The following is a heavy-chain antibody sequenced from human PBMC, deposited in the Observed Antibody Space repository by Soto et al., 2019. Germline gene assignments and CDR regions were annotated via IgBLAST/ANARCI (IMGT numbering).Heavy chain of an antibody. V-gene: IGHV3-23*01. D-gene: IGHD2-2*01. CDR3: AKDADIVVVPAAFDAFDI. CDR1: GFTFSSYA. CDR2: ISGSGGST. J-gene: IGHJ3*02. Sequence: GGSLRLSCAASGFTFSSYAMSWVRQAPGKGLEWVSAISGSGGSTYYADSVKGRFTISRDNSKNTLYLQMNSLGAEDTAVYYCAKDADIVVVPAAFDAFDIWGQGTMVTVSS.